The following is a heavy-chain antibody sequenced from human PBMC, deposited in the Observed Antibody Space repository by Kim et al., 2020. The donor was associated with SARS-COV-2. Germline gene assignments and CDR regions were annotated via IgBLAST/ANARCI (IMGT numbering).Heavy chain of an antibody. Sequence: SETLSLTCSVSGCTLSGSYWSWIRHSPSKGLEWIGSVYDIMTAYYDPSLKSRVSISTNMSKNHFSLHLRFVTVQDTAHYYCVRGSPRFDPWGQG. CDR2: VYDIMTA. V-gene: IGHV4-59*01. D-gene: IGHD3-10*01. CDR3: VRGSPRFDP. CDR1: GCTLSGSY. J-gene: IGHJ5*02.